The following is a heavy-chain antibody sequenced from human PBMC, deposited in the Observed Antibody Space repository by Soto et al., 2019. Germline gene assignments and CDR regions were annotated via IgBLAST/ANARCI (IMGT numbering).Heavy chain of an antibody. D-gene: IGHD4-4*01. CDR1: GFTFSSYA. CDR3: ARPLWRDDYNWGYFDL. J-gene: IGHJ2*01. Sequence: QVQLVESGGGVVQPGRSLRLSCAASGFTFSSYAMHWVRQAPGKGLEWVAVISYDGSNKYYADSVKGRFTIPRDNSKNTLYLQMNSLRLEDTAVYYCARPLWRDDYNWGYFDLWGRGTLVTVSS. V-gene: IGHV3-30-3*01. CDR2: ISYDGSNK.